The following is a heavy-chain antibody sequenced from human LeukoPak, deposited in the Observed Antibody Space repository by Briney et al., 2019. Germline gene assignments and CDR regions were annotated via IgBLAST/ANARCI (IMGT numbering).Heavy chain of an antibody. CDR3: ARVGIPDYYDSSGYLDY. CDR2: ISSSSSYI. Sequence: GGPLRLSCAASGFTFSSYSMTWVRQAPGRGRGGVSSISSSSSYIYYADSVKGRFTISRDNAKNSLYLQMNSLRAEDTAVYYCARVGIPDYYDSSGYLDYWGQGTLVTVSS. CDR1: GFTFSSYS. J-gene: IGHJ4*02. D-gene: IGHD3-22*01. V-gene: IGHV3-21*01.